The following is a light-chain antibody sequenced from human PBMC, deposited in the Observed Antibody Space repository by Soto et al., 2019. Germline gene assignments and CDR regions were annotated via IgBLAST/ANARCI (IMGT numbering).Light chain of an antibody. CDR3: SSYTSSSLYV. CDR1: SSDVGGYNY. Sequence: QSALTQSASVSGSPGQSITISCTGTSSDVGGYNYVSWYQQHPGKALKLMIYDVSNRPSGVSNRFSGSKSGNTASLTISGLQAEDEADYYCSSYTSSSLYVFGTGTKVTVL. J-gene: IGLJ1*01. V-gene: IGLV2-14*01. CDR2: DVS.